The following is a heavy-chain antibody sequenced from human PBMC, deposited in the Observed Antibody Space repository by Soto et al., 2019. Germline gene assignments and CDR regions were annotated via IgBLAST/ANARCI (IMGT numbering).Heavy chain of an antibody. CDR3: ARDGTLYDSSAYYYLY. Sequence: SVKVSCKASGGTFSRYTITWVRQAPGQGLEWMGGITPMFGTPNYAQRFQGRVTITADESTSTAYMELSSLRSEDTAMYYCARDGTLYDSSAYYYLYWGQGTLVTVSS. CDR2: ITPMFGTP. V-gene: IGHV1-69*13. J-gene: IGHJ4*02. D-gene: IGHD3-22*01. CDR1: GGTFSRYT.